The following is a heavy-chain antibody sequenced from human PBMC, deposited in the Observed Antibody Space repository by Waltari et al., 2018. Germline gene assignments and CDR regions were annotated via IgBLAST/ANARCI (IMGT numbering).Heavy chain of an antibody. Sequence: QVQLVQSGAEGKKPGASVKISCKTSAYNFTSSYIHWVRQAPGQGLEWMGIINPRGGSTSYAQKFQGRVTMTRDTSTRTVYMELSSLRSEDTAVYYCARDTGALWMDVWGQGTTVTVSS. V-gene: IGHV1-46*01. CDR3: ARDTGALWMDV. J-gene: IGHJ6*02. CDR1: AYNFTSSY. D-gene: IGHD2-21*01. CDR2: INPRGGST.